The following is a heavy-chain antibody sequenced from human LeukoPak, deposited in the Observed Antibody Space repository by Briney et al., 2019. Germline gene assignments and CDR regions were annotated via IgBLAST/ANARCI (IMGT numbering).Heavy chain of an antibody. CDR1: GYTFTSYG. V-gene: IGHV1-18*01. J-gene: IGHJ4*02. CDR2: ISAYNGNT. CDR3: VGGGDGYNYFASGYYFDH. Sequence: ASVTVSCTASGYTFTSYGISWVRQAPGQGLEWMGWISAYNGNTNYAQKLQGRVTMTTDTSTSTAYMELRSLRSDDTAVYYCVGGGDGYNYFASGYYFDHWGQGTLVTVSS. D-gene: IGHD5-24*01.